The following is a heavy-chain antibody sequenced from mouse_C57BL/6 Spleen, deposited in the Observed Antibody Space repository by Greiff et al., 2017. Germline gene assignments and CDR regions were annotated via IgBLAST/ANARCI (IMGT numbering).Heavy chain of an antibody. CDR2: IDPISGGT. V-gene: IGHV1-72*01. J-gene: IGHJ4*01. D-gene: IGHD1-1*01. CDR1: GYTFTSYW. Sequence: QVQLQQSGAELVKPGASVKLSCKASGYTFTSYWMHWVKQRPGRGLEWIGRIDPISGGTKYNEKFKSKATLIVDKTSRTAYMQLSNLTSEDSAVYYCARYMYGSSWDYAIDYWGQGTSVTVSS. CDR3: ARYMYGSSWDYAIDY.